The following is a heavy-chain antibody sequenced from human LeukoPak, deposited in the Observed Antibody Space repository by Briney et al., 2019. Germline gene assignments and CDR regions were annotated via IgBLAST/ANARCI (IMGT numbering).Heavy chain of an antibody. J-gene: IGHJ4*02. D-gene: IGHD4-17*01. V-gene: IGHV1-69*04. CDR2: IIPILDLA. CDR3: ATPSRTEDGDYGVC. CDR1: GVIFSNFA. Sequence: GASVTVSFTASGVIFSNFAFNWVRQAPGHGLEWMGRIIPILDLAHYTQKFQGRLTITADKSTNTSYMELTSLTAEDTAVYYCATPSRTEDGDYGVCWGQGTLVTVSS.